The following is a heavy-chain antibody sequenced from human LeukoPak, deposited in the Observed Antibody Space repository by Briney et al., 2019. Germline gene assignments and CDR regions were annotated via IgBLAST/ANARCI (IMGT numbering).Heavy chain of an antibody. CDR1: GDSISSYC. CDR2: ICYSGST. D-gene: IGHD4-17*01. V-gene: IGHV4-59*12. CDR3: AREGTVTTPPWYFDL. Sequence: SETLSLTCAVSGDSISSYCWSWIRQPPGEGLDWIASICYSGSTNYNPSLKSRITVSIDSSKNQFSLKLSSVTAADTAVYYCAREGTVTTPPWYFDLWGRGTLVTVSS. J-gene: IGHJ2*01.